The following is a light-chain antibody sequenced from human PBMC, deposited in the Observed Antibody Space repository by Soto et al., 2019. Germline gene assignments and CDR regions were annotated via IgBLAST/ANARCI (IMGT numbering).Light chain of an antibody. Sequence: QSALTQPASVSGSPGQSITISCTGTSSDVGSYSLVSWYQQHPGKAPKLMIYEVSKRPSGVSNRFSACKSGNTASLTISGLQAEDEADYYCCSYAGSTTLYDFGSGTKVTVL. J-gene: IGLJ1*01. CDR3: CSYAGSTTLYD. V-gene: IGLV2-23*02. CDR2: EVS. CDR1: SSDVGSYSL.